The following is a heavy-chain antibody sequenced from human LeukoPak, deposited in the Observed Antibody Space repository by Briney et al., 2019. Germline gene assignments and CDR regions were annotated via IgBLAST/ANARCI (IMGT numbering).Heavy chain of an antibody. V-gene: IGHV3-23*01. Sequence: GGSLRLSCAASGFTFSSYAMSWVRQAPGKELEWVSAISGSGGSTYYADSVKGRFTISRDNSKNTLYLQMNSLRAEDTAVYYCAKLVGYSYGYFDYWGQGTLVTVSS. CDR1: GFTFSSYA. D-gene: IGHD5-18*01. CDR3: AKLVGYSYGYFDY. J-gene: IGHJ4*02. CDR2: ISGSGGST.